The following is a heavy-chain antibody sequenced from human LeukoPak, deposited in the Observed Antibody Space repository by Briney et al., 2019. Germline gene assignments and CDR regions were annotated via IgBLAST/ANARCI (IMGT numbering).Heavy chain of an antibody. D-gene: IGHD1-26*01. CDR3: AKAPTPGSYYFDY. J-gene: IGHJ4*02. CDR2: ISGSGGST. Sequence: GGSLRLSCAASGFTFSSYAMSWVRQAPGKGLEWVSAISGSGGSTYYADSVKGRFTISRDNSENTLYLQMNSLRAEDTAIYYCAKAPTPGSYYFDYWGQGTLVTVSS. V-gene: IGHV3-23*01. CDR1: GFTFSSYA.